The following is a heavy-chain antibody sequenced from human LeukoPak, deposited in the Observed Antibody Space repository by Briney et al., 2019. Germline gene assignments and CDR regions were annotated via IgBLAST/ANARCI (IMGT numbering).Heavy chain of an antibody. V-gene: IGHV3-30-3*01. CDR1: GSTFSSYA. D-gene: IGHD2-15*01. CDR3: ARGVVVVVAASLDY. Sequence: GGSLRLSCAASGSTFSSYAMHRVRQAPGKGLEWVAVISYDGSNKYYADSVKGRFTISRDNSKNTLYLQMNSLRAEDTAVYYCARGVVVVVAASLDYWGQGTLVTVSS. J-gene: IGHJ4*02. CDR2: ISYDGSNK.